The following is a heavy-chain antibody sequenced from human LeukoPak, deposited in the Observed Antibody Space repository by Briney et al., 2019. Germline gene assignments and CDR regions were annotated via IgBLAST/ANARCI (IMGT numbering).Heavy chain of an antibody. D-gene: IGHD2-2*01. V-gene: IGHV1-69*13. Sequence: GASVKVSCTASGGTFSSYAISWVRQAPGQGLEWMGGIIPIFGTANYAQKFQGRVTITADESTSTAYMELSSLRSEDTAVYYCAREVVPAALYYYGVDDWGQGTTVTVSS. CDR2: IIPIFGTA. CDR1: GGTFSSYA. J-gene: IGHJ6*02. CDR3: AREVVPAALYYYGVDD.